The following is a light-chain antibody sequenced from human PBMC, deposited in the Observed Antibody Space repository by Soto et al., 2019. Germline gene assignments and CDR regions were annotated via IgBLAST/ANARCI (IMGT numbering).Light chain of an antibody. J-gene: IGLJ1*01. V-gene: IGLV2-11*01. CDR2: DVS. Sequence: QSALTQPRSVSGSPGQPVTISCTGTSSDVGGYKYVSWYQRHPGEAPKLLIYDVSERPSGVPDRFSGSKSGNTASLTISGLQAEDEADYYCCSSGGSPTYVFGTGTKVTVL. CDR3: CSSGGSPTYV. CDR1: SSDVGGYKY.